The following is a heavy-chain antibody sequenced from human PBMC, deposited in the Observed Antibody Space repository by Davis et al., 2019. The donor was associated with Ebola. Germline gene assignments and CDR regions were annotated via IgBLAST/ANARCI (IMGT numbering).Heavy chain of an antibody. CDR1: GFTFSSCA. CDR3: ARDGYYYDSSGYYSVLDY. J-gene: IGHJ4*02. D-gene: IGHD3-22*01. Sequence: GGSLRLSCAASGFTFSSCAMSWVRQAPGKGLEWVSAISGSGGSTYYADSVKGRFTISRDNSKNTLYLQMNSLRAEDTAVYYCARDGYYYDSSGYYSVLDYWGQGTLVTVSS. CDR2: ISGSGGST. V-gene: IGHV3-23*01.